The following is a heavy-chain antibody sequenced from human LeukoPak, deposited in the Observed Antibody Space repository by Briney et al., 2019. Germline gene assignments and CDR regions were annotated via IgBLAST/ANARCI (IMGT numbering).Heavy chain of an antibody. Sequence: ASVKVSCKASGYTFTGYYMHWVRQAPGQGLEWMGWINTNTGNPTYAQGFTGRFVFSFDTSVSTAYLQISSLKAEDTAVYYCARDHVKLGSNFHPFDAFDIWGQGTMVTVSS. CDR3: ARDHVKLGSNFHPFDAFDI. D-gene: IGHD7-27*01. CDR1: GYTFTGYY. J-gene: IGHJ3*02. V-gene: IGHV7-4-1*02. CDR2: INTNTGNP.